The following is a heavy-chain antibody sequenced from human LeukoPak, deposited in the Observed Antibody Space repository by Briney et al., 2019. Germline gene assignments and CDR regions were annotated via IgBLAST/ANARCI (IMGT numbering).Heavy chain of an antibody. J-gene: IGHJ4*02. CDR1: GYSFSTNW. CDR3: TRPVGRYFDY. CDR2: IYPADSDT. D-gene: IGHD3-9*01. V-gene: IGHV5-51*01. Sequence: GESLKISCKTSGYSFSTNWIGWVRQMPGKGLEWMGVIYPADSDTRYSPSFQGQVTISADKSITTAYLQWSSLKASDTAMYYCTRPVGRYFDYWGRGTLVTVSS.